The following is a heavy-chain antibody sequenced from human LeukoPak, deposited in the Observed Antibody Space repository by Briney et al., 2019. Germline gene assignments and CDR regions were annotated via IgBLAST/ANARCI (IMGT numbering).Heavy chain of an antibody. CDR2: IYYSGST. CDR1: GGSISSYY. V-gene: IGHV4-59*01. Sequence: SETLSLTCTVSGGSISSYYWSWIRQPPGKGLEWIGYIYYSGSTNYNPSLKSRVTISVDTSKNQFSLKLSSVTAADTAVYYCARAAPEYSYGYCFDYWGQGTLVTVSS. D-gene: IGHD5-18*01. CDR3: ARAAPEYSYGYCFDY. J-gene: IGHJ4*02.